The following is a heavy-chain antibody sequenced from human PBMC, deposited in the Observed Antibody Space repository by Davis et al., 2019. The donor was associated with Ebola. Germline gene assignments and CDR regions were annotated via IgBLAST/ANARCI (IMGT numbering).Heavy chain of an antibody. Sequence: MPSETLSLTCTVSGGSISGDYWSWIRQPPGKGLEWIGYIHDSGSTYYNPSLKSRVTISVDTSKNQFTLKLSSVTAADTAVYYCARGRYDFWSGYFQHWGQGTLVTVSS. CDR2: IHDSGST. J-gene: IGHJ1*01. V-gene: IGHV4-59*12. D-gene: IGHD3-3*01. CDR1: GGSISGDY. CDR3: ARGRYDFWSGYFQH.